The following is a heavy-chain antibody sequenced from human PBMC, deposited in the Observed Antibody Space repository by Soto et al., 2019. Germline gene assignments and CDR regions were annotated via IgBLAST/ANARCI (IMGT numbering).Heavy chain of an antibody. J-gene: IGHJ4*02. CDR2: ISAYNDNT. Sequence: VPLVQSGAEVKKPGASVKVSCKASGYTFTSYGISWVRQAPGQGLEWMGWISAYNDNTNYAQKLQGRVTMTTDTSTSTAYMELRSLRSDDTAVYYCARDPAYYYDSSGYYDYWGQGTLVTVSS. CDR3: ARDPAYYYDSSGYYDY. V-gene: IGHV1-18*01. CDR1: GYTFTSYG. D-gene: IGHD3-22*01.